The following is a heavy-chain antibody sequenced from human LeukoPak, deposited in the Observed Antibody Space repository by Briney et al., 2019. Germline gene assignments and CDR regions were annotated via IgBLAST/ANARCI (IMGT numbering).Heavy chain of an antibody. V-gene: IGHV3-15*01. CDR2: IKSKTDGGTP. CDR1: GFTFSNAW. D-gene: IGHD3-22*01. CDR3: STEFSVYYGSRGYYDFTDY. Sequence: GGSLRLSCAASGFTFSNAWMSWVRQAPGKGLEWVGRIKSKTDGGTPDYAAPVKGRFSISRDDSKNMLDLQMNSLKTEDTAVYYCSTEFSVYYGSRGYYDFTDYWGQGTLVTVSS. J-gene: IGHJ4*02.